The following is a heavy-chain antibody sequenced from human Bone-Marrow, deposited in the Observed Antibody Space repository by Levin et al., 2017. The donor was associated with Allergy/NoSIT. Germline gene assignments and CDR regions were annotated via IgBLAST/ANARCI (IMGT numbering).Heavy chain of an antibody. CDR2: IYYSGST. J-gene: IGHJ4*02. D-gene: IGHD6-6*01. Sequence: SQTLSLTCTVSGGSISSYYWSWIRQPPGKGLEWIGYIYYSGSTNYNPSLKSRVTISVDTSKNQFSLKLSSVTAADTAVYYCARVGDSSSEHDYWGQGTLVTVSS. CDR3: ARVGDSSSEHDY. V-gene: IGHV4-59*01. CDR1: GGSISSYY.